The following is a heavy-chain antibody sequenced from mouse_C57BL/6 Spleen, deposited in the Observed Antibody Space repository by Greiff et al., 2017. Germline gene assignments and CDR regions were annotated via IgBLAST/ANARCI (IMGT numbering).Heavy chain of an antibody. Sequence: EVHLVESGGGLVKPGGSLKLSCAASGFTFSSYTMSWVRQTPEKRLEWVATISGGGGNTYYPDSVKGRFTISRDNAKNTLYLQMSSLRSEDTALYYCARLELTGTFDYWGQGTTLTVSS. J-gene: IGHJ2*01. D-gene: IGHD4-1*01. CDR1: GFTFSSYT. CDR2: ISGGGGNT. CDR3: ARLELTGTFDY. V-gene: IGHV5-9*01.